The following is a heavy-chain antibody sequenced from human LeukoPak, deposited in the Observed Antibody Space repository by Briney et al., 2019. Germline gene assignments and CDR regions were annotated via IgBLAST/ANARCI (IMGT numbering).Heavy chain of an antibody. CDR3: ARMRARALYYYGMDV. CDR2: INHSGST. J-gene: IGHJ6*02. CDR1: GGSFSGDY. Sequence: SETLSLTCAVYGGSFSGDYWSWIRQPPGKGLEWIGEINHSGSTNYNPSLKSRVTISVDTSKNQFSLKLSSVTAADTAAYYCARMRARALYYYGMDVWGQGTTVTVSS. V-gene: IGHV4-34*01.